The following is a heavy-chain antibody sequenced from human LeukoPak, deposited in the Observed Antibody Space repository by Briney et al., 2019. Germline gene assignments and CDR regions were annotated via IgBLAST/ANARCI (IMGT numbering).Heavy chain of an antibody. CDR2: ISSSSGYI. V-gene: IGHV3-21*01. CDR3: AREKLGGVADP. J-gene: IGHJ5*02. Sequence: GGSLRLSCAASGFTFSTYSMNWVRQAPGKGLEWVSSISSSSGYIYYADSVKGRFTISRDSANNSLYLQMNSLRAEDTAVYYCAREKLGGVADPWGQGTLVTVSS. D-gene: IGHD3-16*01. CDR1: GFTFSTYS.